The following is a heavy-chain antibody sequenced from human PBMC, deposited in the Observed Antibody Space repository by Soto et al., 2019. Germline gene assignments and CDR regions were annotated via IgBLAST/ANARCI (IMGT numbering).Heavy chain of an antibody. CDR3: XSDYCSGGSCYKNWFDP. J-gene: IGHJ5*02. CDR1: GFTFSSYA. D-gene: IGHD2-15*01. Sequence: PGGSLRLSCAASGFTFSSYAMHWVRQAPGKGLEWVAVISYDGSNKYYADSVKGRFTISRDNSKNTLYLQMNSLRAEDTAVYYCXSDYCSGGSCYKNWFDPWGQGTLVTVSS. V-gene: IGHV3-30-3*01. CDR2: ISYDGSNK.